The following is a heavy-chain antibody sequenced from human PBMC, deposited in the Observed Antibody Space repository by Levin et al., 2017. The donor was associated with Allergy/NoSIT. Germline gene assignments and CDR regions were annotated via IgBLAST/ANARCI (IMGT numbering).Heavy chain of an antibody. CDR2: IWYDGSNK. Sequence: GESLKISCAASGFTFSSYGMHWVRQAPGKGLEWVAVIWYDGSNKYYADSVKGRFTISRDNSKNTLYLQMNSLRAEDTAVYYCARAMGVVIPDYWGQGTLVTVSS. J-gene: IGHJ4*02. V-gene: IGHV3-33*01. D-gene: IGHD3-22*01. CDR1: GFTFSSYG. CDR3: ARAMGVVIPDY.